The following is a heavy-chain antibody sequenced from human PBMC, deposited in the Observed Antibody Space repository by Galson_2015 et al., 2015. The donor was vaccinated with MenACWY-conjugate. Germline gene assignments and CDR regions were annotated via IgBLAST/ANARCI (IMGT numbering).Heavy chain of an antibody. J-gene: IGHJ4*02. CDR1: GFSFTNNW. D-gene: IGHD3-3*01. Sequence: QSGAEVKKPGESLKISCKVSGFSFTNNWIGWVRQMPGRGLEWMGIVYPAESHTRYSPSFQGQVTISADKSLSTAYLQWSSLKASDTGMYFCARYLEYYFDYWGQGTLVTVSS. CDR2: VYPAESHT. V-gene: IGHV5-51*01. CDR3: ARYLEYYFDY.